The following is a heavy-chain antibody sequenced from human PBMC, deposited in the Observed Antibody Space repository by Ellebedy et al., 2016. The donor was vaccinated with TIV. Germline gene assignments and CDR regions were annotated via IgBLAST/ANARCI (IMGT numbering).Heavy chain of an antibody. Sequence: GESLKIPCAGPGFTFDAHTMHWVRQGPGKGLEWVSHIRWDGDITYYADSVKGRFTISRDNSKNSLYLQMNSLTTEDTALYYCGRGTVGATLIDYWGQGTLVTVSS. CDR3: GRGTVGATLIDY. CDR1: GFTFDAHT. V-gene: IGHV3-43*01. CDR2: IRWDGDIT. D-gene: IGHD1-26*01. J-gene: IGHJ4*02.